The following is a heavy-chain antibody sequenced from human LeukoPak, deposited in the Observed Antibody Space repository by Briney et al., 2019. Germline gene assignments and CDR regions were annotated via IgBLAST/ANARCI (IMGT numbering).Heavy chain of an antibody. Sequence: GRSLRLSCAASGFTFSSYAMHWVRQAPGKGLEWVAVISYDGSNKYYADSVKGRFTISRDNSKNTLYLQMNSLRAEDTAVYYCARDRAGDGYNPGYFDYWGQGTLVTVSS. CDR3: ARDRAGDGYNPGYFDY. V-gene: IGHV3-30*14. J-gene: IGHJ4*02. D-gene: IGHD5-24*01. CDR2: ISYDGSNK. CDR1: GFTFSSYA.